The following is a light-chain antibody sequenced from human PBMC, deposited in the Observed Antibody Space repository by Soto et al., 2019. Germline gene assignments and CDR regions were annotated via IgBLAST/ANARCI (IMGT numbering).Light chain of an antibody. CDR3: ATWDASLSAWV. J-gene: IGLJ3*02. CDR1: SSNIGRNF. Sequence: QSVLPQPPSASGTPGQRVTISCSGSSSNIGRNFVYWYQQLPGTAPKLLIYKNNQRPSGVPDRFSGSKSVPSASLAISGLRSEDEADYYCATWDASLSAWVFGGGTKLTVL. V-gene: IGLV1-47*01. CDR2: KNN.